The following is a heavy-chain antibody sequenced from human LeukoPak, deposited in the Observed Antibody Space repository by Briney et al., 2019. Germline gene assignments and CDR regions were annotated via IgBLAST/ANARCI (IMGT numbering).Heavy chain of an antibody. V-gene: IGHV4-4*07. D-gene: IGHD3-22*01. CDR2: IYTSGST. J-gene: IGHJ5*02. CDR3: ARGTYYDSTAYYWFDP. Sequence: SETLSLTCTVSGGSISFYYWSWIRQPAGKGLEWIGPIYTSGSTNYNPSLKSRVTISLDKSKNQFSLKLSSVTAADTAVYYCARGTYYDSTAYYWFDPWGQGTLVTVSS. CDR1: GGSISFYY.